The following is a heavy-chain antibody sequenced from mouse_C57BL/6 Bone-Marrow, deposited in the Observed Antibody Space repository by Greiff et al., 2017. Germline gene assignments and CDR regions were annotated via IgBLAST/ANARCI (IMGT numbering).Heavy chain of an antibody. D-gene: IGHD2-4*01. CDR2: INPYNGGI. CDR3: ARNDYYDYDDY. CDR1: GYTFTDYY. Sequence: VLLQQSGPVLVKPGASVKMSCKASGYTFTDYYMNWVKQTPGKSLEWIGVINPYNGGISSTQKFKGKATLTVDKSSSTAYLELNSLTTEDSAVKYCARNDYYDYDDYGGQGTTLTVSS. V-gene: IGHV1-19*01. J-gene: IGHJ2*01.